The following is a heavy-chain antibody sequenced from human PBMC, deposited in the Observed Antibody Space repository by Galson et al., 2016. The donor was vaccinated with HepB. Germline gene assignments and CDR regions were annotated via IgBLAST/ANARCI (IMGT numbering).Heavy chain of an antibody. CDR1: GLTFSNYW. V-gene: IGHV3-74*01. Sequence: SLRLSCAMSGLTFSNYWMHWVRQAPGKGLVWVSRILRDERFYADSVKGRFTISTDNAKNTVYLQMNSLRAEDTAVYYCVGDRISWHWGQETLVTVSS. CDR2: ILRDERF. D-gene: IGHD5-12*01. CDR3: VGDRISWH. J-gene: IGHJ4*02.